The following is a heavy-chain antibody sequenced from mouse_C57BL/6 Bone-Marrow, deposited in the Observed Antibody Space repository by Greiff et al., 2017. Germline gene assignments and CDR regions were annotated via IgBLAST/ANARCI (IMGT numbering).Heavy chain of an antibody. Sequence: EVQLQESGPGLVKPSQSLSLTCSVTGYSITSGYYWNWIRQFPGNKLECMGYIRYDGSNIYNPSLKNRISITRDTSKNQFCLKLNSVTTEDAATYYCAREDYGWYFDVWGTGTTVTVSS. V-gene: IGHV3-6*01. CDR1: GYSITSGYY. CDR3: AREDYGWYFDV. J-gene: IGHJ1*03. CDR2: IRYDGSN. D-gene: IGHD1-1*01.